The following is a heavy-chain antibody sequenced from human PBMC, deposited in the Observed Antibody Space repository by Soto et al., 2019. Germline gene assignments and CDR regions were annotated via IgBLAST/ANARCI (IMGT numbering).Heavy chain of an antibody. D-gene: IGHD2-2*02. V-gene: IGHV1-2*04. CDR3: ARSVPPKGYCSSTSCYTYYYYGMDV. CDR1: GYTFTGYY. Sequence: GASVKVSCKASGYTFTGYYIHWVRQAPGQGLEWMGWINPNSGGTNYAQKFQGWVTMTRDTSISTAYMKLSRLRSDDTAVYYCARSVPPKGYCSSTSCYTYYYYGMDVWGQGTTVTVSS. CDR2: INPNSGGT. J-gene: IGHJ6*02.